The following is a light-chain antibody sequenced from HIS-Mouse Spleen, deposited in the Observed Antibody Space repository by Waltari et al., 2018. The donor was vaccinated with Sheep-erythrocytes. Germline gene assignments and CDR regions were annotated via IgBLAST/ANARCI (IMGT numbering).Light chain of an antibody. J-gene: IGLJ1*01. V-gene: IGLV3-1*01. Sequence: SYELTQPPSVSVSPGQTASITCSGDKLGDKYACWYQQKPGQSPVLVIYQDSKRPSGIPGRFSGSNSGNTATLTISGTQAMDEADYYCQQYYSTPFTFGPGT. CDR1: KLGDKY. CDR2: QDS. CDR3: QQYYSTPFT.